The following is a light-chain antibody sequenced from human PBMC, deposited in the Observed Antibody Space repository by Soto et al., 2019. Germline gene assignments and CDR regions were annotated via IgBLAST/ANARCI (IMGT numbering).Light chain of an antibody. J-gene: IGKJ5*01. CDR3: QQRSNSPIT. V-gene: IGKV3-11*01. Sequence: EIVLTQSPATLSLSPGERANLSCRASQSVSSYLAWYQQKPGQAPRLLIYDASNRATGIPARFSGSGSGTDFTLTISSLEPEDFAVYYCQQRSNSPITFGQGTRLEIK. CDR2: DAS. CDR1: QSVSSY.